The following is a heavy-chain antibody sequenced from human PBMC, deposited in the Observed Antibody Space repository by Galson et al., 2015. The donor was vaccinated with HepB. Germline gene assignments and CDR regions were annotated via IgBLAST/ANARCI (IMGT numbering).Heavy chain of an antibody. D-gene: IGHD3-3*01. Sequence: TLSLTCTVSGGSISSGGYYWSWIRQHPGKGLEWIGYIYYSGSTYYNPSLKSRVTISVDTSKNQFSLKLSSVTAADTAVYYCARVDFWSGYYIDYWGQGTLVTVSS. J-gene: IGHJ4*02. CDR1: GGSISSGGYY. V-gene: IGHV4-31*03. CDR2: IYYSGST. CDR3: ARVDFWSGYYIDY.